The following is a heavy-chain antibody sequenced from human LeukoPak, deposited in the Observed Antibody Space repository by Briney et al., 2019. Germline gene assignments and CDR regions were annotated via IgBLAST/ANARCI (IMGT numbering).Heavy chain of an antibody. CDR1: GYTFTGHY. J-gene: IGHJ2*01. CDR2: INPKSGGT. CDR3: ARDPGLKGSYWYFDL. Sequence: GTSVKVSCKASGYTFTGHYLHWVRQAPGQGPEWMGWINPKSGGTNYAQKYQGRVTMTRDTSISTAYMEVSRLRFDDTAVYYCARDPGLKGSYWYFDLWVVAPWSPSPQ. D-gene: IGHD3/OR15-3a*01. V-gene: IGHV1-2*02.